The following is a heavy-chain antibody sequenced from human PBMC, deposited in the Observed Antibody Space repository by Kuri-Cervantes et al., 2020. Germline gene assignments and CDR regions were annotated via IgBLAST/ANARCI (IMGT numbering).Heavy chain of an antibody. CDR3: AKVRDCSGGSCYGPRYYYGMDV. CDR2: ISGSGGST. V-gene: IGHV3-23*01. J-gene: IGHJ6*02. D-gene: IGHD2-15*01. Sequence: GESLKISCAASGFTVSSNYMSWVRQAPGKGLEWVSAISGSGGSTYYADSVKGRFTISRDNSKNTLYLQMNSLRAGDTAVYYCAKVRDCSGGSCYGPRYYYGMDVWGQGTTVPSP. CDR1: GFTVSSNY.